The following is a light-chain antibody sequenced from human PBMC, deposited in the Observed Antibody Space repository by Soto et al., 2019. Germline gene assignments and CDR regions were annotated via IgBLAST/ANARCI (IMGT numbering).Light chain of an antibody. CDR3: QQYNSYSPIT. Sequence: DIQMTQSTYTLSSSVGDRFTITFLSSQSISSLLAWYQQKPGKAPKLLIYDASSLESGVPSRFSGSGSGTEFTLTISSLQPDDFATYYCQQYNSYSPITFGQGTRLEIK. V-gene: IGKV1-5*01. J-gene: IGKJ5*01. CDR2: DAS. CDR1: QSISSL.